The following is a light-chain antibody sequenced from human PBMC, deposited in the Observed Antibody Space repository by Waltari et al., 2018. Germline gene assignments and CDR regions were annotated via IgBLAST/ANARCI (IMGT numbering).Light chain of an antibody. Sequence: QSALTQPASVSGSPGQSITISCTGTSTDIGGYNYVSWYQQYPGKAPKTMIYEVNNRPSEVSNRFSGSKSGNTASLTISGLQAEDEADYYCGSYTTSSRDYVFGTGTKVTVL. CDR2: EVN. CDR1: STDIGGYNY. J-gene: IGLJ1*01. V-gene: IGLV2-14*01. CDR3: GSYTTSSRDYV.